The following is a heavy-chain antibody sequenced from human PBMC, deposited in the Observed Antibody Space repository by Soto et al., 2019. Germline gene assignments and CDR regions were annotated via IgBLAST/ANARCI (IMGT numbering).Heavy chain of an antibody. CDR2: ISYDGSNK. D-gene: IGHD3-22*01. CDR1: GFIFSSYA. V-gene: IGHV3-30-3*01. CDR3: ARVARITMIVVVIDYYFDY. J-gene: IGHJ4*02. Sequence: GGSLRLSCAASGFIFSSYAMHWVRQAPGKGLEWVAVISYDGSNKYYADSVKGRFTISRDNSKNTLYLQMNSLRAEDTAVYYCARVARITMIVVVIDYYFDYWGQGTLVTVSS.